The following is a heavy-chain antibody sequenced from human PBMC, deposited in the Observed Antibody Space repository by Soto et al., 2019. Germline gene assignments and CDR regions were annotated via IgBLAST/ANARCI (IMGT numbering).Heavy chain of an antibody. CDR3: ARSSYGDFWSGYYFY. Sequence: GGSLRLSCAASGFTFSSYAMHWVRQAPGKGLEYVSAISSNGGSTYYANSVKGRFTISRDNSKNTLYLQMGSLRAEDMAVYYCARSSYGDFWSGYYFYWGQGTLVTVS. D-gene: IGHD3-3*01. CDR1: GFTFSSYA. CDR2: ISSNGGST. J-gene: IGHJ4*02. V-gene: IGHV3-64*01.